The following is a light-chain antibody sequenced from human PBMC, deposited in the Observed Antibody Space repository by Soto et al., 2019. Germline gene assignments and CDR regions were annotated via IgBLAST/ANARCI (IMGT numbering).Light chain of an antibody. V-gene: IGLV1-44*01. CDR1: SSNIGSNT. CDR2: GNN. J-gene: IGLJ1*01. Sequence: QSVLTQSPSASGTPGQRVTISCSGRSSNIGSNTVNWYQQLPGTAPKLLIYGNNQRPSGVPDRFSGSKSGTSASLAISGLQSGDEADYYCAAWDDGLNGYVFATGTKVTAL. CDR3: AAWDDGLNGYV.